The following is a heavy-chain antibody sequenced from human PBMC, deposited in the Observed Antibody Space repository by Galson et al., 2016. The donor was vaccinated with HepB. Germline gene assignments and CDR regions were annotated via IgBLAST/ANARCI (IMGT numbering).Heavy chain of an antibody. J-gene: IGHJ3*01. CDR3: ARGLDP. Sequence: SLRLSCAASGFTFSASTMNWVRQTPEKGLEWVSYINAPSGAIYYADSVKGRFTISRDNAKNSLYLQMNSLRDEDTALYYCARGLDPWGQGTMVTVSS. CDR2: INAPSGAI. CDR1: GFTFSAST. V-gene: IGHV3-48*02.